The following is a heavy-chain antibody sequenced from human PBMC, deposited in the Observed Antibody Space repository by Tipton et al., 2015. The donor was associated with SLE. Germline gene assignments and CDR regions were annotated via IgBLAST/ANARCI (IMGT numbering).Heavy chain of an antibody. Sequence: TLSLTCSVSGGSISSNSHHWGWIRQPPGKGLEWIGSIYYSGSTYYNPSLKSRVTISVDTSKSQIPLMLNSVTAADTAVYYCAAYPVSRGALLLVFDIWGQGAMVIVSS. CDR1: GGSISSNSHH. D-gene: IGHD2-15*01. V-gene: IGHV4-39*06. CDR3: AAYPVSRGALLLVFDI. J-gene: IGHJ3*02. CDR2: IYYSGST.